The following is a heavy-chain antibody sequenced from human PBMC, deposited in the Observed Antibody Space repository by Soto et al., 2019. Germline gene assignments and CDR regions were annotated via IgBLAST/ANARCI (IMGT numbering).Heavy chain of an antibody. J-gene: IGHJ4*02. CDR2: ISSTTNYI. CDR1: GFTFTRYS. CDR3: ARESEDLTSNFDY. V-gene: IGHV3-21*01. Sequence: LRLSCAASGFTFTRYSMNWVRQAPGKGLEWVSSISSTTNYIYYADSMKGRFTVSRDNAKNSVYLEMNSLSAEDTAVYYCARESEDLTSNFDYWGQGTLVTVSS.